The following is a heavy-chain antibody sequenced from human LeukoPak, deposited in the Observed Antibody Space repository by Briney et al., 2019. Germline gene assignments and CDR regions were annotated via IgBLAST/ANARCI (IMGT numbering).Heavy chain of an antibody. CDR1: GYTFTNYA. V-gene: IGHV7-4-1*02. D-gene: IGHD3-3*01. J-gene: IGHJ6*02. CDR3: AREIRPVVTIFGVVPTPLYYYYGMDV. CDR2: INTNTGNP. Sequence: ASVKVSCKASGYTFTNYAMNWVRQAPGQGLEWMGWINTNTGNPTYAQGFTGRFVFSLDTPVSTAYLQISSLKAEDTAVYYCAREIRPVVTIFGVVPTPLYYYYGMDVWGQGTTVTVSS.